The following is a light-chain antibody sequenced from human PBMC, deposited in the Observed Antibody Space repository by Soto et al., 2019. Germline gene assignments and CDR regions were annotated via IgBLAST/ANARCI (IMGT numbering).Light chain of an antibody. Sequence: QSVLTRPPSVSGAPGQRVTISCTGSSSNIGAGYDVHWYQQLPGKAPKLLIYGNDNRPSGVPERFSGSKSGTSASLAITGLRADDEADYYCQSYGSSPSANFVFGTGTKVTV. V-gene: IGLV1-40*01. CDR3: QSYGSSPSANFV. J-gene: IGLJ1*01. CDR1: SSNIGAGYD. CDR2: GND.